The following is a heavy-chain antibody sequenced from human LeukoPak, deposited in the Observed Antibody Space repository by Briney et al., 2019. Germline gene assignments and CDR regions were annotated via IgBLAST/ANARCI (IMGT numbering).Heavy chain of an antibody. D-gene: IGHD3-22*01. J-gene: IGHJ4*02. Sequence: GGSLRLFCAASGFTFKSYSMKWVRQAPGKGLEWVSYISSSSTIISYADSVKGRFTISRDNARNSLYLQMNSLRAEDTAVYYCARDSDSSSYLYSWGQGTLVTVSS. CDR1: GFTFKSYS. CDR2: ISSSSTII. CDR3: ARDSDSSSYLYS. V-gene: IGHV3-48*04.